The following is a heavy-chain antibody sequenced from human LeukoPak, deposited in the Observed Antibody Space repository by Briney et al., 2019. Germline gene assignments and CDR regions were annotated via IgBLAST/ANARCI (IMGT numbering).Heavy chain of an antibody. J-gene: IGHJ4*02. Sequence: ASVKVSCKASGGTFSSYAISWVRQAPGQGLEWMGGIIPIFGTANYAQKFQGRVTITTDESTSTAYMELSSLRSEDTAVYYCSGYDSSGYYPYWGQGPLVTVSS. V-gene: IGHV1-69*05. D-gene: IGHD3-22*01. CDR1: GGTFSSYA. CDR3: SGYDSSGYYPY. CDR2: IIPIFGTA.